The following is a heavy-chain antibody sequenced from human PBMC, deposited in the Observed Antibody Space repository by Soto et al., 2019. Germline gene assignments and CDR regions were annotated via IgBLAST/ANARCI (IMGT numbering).Heavy chain of an antibody. D-gene: IGHD7-27*01. CDR1: GLTFSASA. J-gene: IGHJ4*02. V-gene: IGHV3-73*02. CDR3: CRLDPNWGSCNY. Sequence: EVQLVESGGGLVQPGGSLKLSCAASGLTFSASAMHWVRQASGKGLEWVGRIRNKAYNYATVYGAPVQGRFTISRDDSKDMAYLHMNSLKAAGTAVYYCCRLDPNWGSCNYWGLGTLVTVSS. CDR2: IRNKAYNYAT.